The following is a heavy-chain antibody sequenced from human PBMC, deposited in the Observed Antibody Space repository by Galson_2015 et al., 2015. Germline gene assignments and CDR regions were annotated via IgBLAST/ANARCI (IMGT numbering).Heavy chain of an antibody. D-gene: IGHD2-15*01. CDR1: GFTFSNYG. Sequence: SLRLSCAASGFTFSNYGMHWVRQAQGKGLEWVAVLSYDGSNKYYADSVKGRFTISRDNSKNTLYLQMNSLRPEDTAVYYCAKDLTRYCSGGSCDNFDYWGQGTLVTVSS. CDR2: LSYDGSNK. V-gene: IGHV3-30*18. J-gene: IGHJ4*02. CDR3: AKDLTRYCSGGSCDNFDY.